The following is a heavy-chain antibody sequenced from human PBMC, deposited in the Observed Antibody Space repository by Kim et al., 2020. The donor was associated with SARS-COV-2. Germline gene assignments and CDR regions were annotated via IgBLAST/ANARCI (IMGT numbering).Heavy chain of an antibody. CDR1: GYTFTGYY. Sequence: ASVKVSCKASGYTFTGYYIHWVRQAPGQGLEWMGRINPSSGGRNYAQMFQGRVTLTRDKSISTAYMELSRLRSDDTAVYYCARDLEHLVEGEDYWGQGTLVTVSS. CDR3: ARDLEHLVEGEDY. J-gene: IGHJ4*02. D-gene: IGHD6-6*01. CDR2: INPSSGGR. V-gene: IGHV1-2*06.